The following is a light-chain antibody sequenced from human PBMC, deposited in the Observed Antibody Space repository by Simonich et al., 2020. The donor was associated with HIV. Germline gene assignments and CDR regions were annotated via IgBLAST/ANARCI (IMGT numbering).Light chain of an antibody. CDR2: GAS. V-gene: IGKV3-15*01. CDR3: QQYGSSPLFT. CDR1: QSISSN. J-gene: IGKJ3*01. Sequence: EIVMTQSPATLSVSPGERATLSCTASQSISSNLAWYQQKPGQAPRLLIYGASTRATGIPSRFSGSGSGTEFTLTISRLEPEDFAVYYCQQYGSSPLFTFGPGTKVDIK.